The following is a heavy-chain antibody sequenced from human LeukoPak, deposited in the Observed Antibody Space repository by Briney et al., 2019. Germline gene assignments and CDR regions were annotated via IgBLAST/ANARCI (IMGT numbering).Heavy chain of an antibody. CDR3: ARSGDYYDSSSGMDV. CDR2: IYSGGST. Sequence: GGSLRLSCAASGFTVNSNYMSWVRQAPGRGLEWVSVIYSGGSTYYADSVKGRFTISRDNSKNTLYLQMNSLRDEDTAVYYCARSGDYYDSSSGMDVWGQGTTVTVSS. D-gene: IGHD3-22*01. V-gene: IGHV3-66*01. J-gene: IGHJ6*02. CDR1: GFTVNSNY.